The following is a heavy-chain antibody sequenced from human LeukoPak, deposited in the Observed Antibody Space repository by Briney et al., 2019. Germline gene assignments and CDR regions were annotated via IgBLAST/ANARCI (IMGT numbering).Heavy chain of an antibody. CDR2: IYHSGST. D-gene: IGHD3-9*01. V-gene: IGHV4-38-2*02. CDR3: ARQDDIFDY. Sequence: SETLSLTCTVSGYSISSGYYWGWIRQPPGKGLEWIGSIYHSGSTYYNPSLKSRVTISVDTSKNQFSLKLSSVTAADTAVYYCARQDDIFDYWGQGTLVTVSS. CDR1: GYSISSGYY. J-gene: IGHJ4*02.